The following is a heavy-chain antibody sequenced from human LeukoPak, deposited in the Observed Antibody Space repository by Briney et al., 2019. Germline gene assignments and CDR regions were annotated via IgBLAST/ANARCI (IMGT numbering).Heavy chain of an antibody. J-gene: IGHJ4*02. CDR1: GGSITSYY. CDR2: IYTSEST. D-gene: IGHD5-12*01. V-gene: IGHV4-4*07. CDR3: ARAPSGYDPFDY. Sequence: SETPSLTCSVSGGSITSYYWNWIRQPAGKGLEWIGRIYTSESTNYNPSLKSRVTMSVDTSKNQFSLRLNSVTAADTAIYYCARAPSGYDPFDYWGQGTLVTVSS.